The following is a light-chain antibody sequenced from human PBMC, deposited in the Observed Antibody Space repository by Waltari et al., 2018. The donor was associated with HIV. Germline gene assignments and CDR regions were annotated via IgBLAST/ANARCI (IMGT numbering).Light chain of an antibody. Sequence: DIQMTQSPSFLSASVGDKVTITCQASQDIRHHLNWYQKKAGKAPKLLIYDASKLQTGVPSRFSGSDSGTDLTLTITSLQSEDIGTYYCQQYADLPLAFGGGTQVEIK. CDR2: DAS. CDR1: QDIRHH. V-gene: IGKV1-33*01. J-gene: IGKJ4*01. CDR3: QQYADLPLA.